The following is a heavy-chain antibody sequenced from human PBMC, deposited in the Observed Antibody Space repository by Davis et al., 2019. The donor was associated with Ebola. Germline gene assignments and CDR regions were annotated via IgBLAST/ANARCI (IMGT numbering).Heavy chain of an antibody. J-gene: IGHJ6*02. V-gene: IGHV3-30*02. D-gene: IGHD3/OR15-3a*01. CDR1: GFAFSSYA. CDR2: VRYDGTKQ. CDR3: ARARTYYYGMDV. Sequence: GESLKISCAASGFAFSSYAMSWVRQAPGKGLEWVAHVRYDGTKQAYSDSVKGRFTISRDNSKNTLSLQMTSLRHEDTAVYYCARARTYYYGMDVWGQGTTVTVSS.